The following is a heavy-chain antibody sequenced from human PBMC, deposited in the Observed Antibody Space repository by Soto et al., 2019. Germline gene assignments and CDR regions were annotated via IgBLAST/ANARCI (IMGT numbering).Heavy chain of an antibody. CDR2: ISGSGGST. D-gene: IGHD3-22*01. J-gene: IGHJ1*01. V-gene: IGHV3-23*01. CDR1: GFTFSSYA. CDR3: AKDLDDSSGYTPGGSFQH. Sequence: GGSLRLSCAASGFTFSSYAMSWGRQAPGKGLEWVSAISGSGGSTYYADSVKGRFTISRDNSKNTLYLQTNSLRAEATAVYYCAKDLDDSSGYTPGGSFQHWGQGTLVTVSS.